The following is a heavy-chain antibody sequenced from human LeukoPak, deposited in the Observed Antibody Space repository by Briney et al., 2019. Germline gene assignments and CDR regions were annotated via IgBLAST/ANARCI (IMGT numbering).Heavy chain of an antibody. CDR1: GGSISSSSYY. CDR2: IYYSGST. CDR3: ARERFDLSYYYYMDV. Sequence: SETLSLTCTVSGGSISSSSYYWGWIRQPPGKGLEWIGTIYYSGSTYYNPSLKSRVTISRDTSKNHFSLKLSSVTAADTAVYYCARERFDLSYYYYMDVWGKGTAVTISS. D-gene: IGHD3-10*01. J-gene: IGHJ6*03. V-gene: IGHV4-39*07.